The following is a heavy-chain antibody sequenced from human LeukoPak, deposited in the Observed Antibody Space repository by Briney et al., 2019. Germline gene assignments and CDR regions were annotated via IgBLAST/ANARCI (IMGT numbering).Heavy chain of an antibody. D-gene: IGHD6-6*01. CDR3: ARDSGRYSSSYYGMDV. V-gene: IGHV3-30*03. CDR2: ISYDGSNK. CDR1: GFTFSSYG. Sequence: GGSLRLSCAASGFTFSSYGMHWVRQAPGKGLEWVAVISYDGSNKYYADSVKGRFTISRDNSKNTLYLQMNSLRAEDTAVYYCARDSGRYSSSYYGMDVWGQGTKVTVSS. J-gene: IGHJ6*02.